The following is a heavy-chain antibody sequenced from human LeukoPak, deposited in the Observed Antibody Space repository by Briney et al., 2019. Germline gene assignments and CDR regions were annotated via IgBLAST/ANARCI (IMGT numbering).Heavy chain of an antibody. CDR1: GFTLSGYW. Sequence: GGSLRLSCAASGFTLSGYWMHWVRHPPGKGLVWVSRINGDGSTTSYADSVKGRFTISRDNAKNTLYLQMNSLRAGDTAIYYCARVHSSSWSSFDQWGQGTLVTVSS. CDR2: INGDGSTT. D-gene: IGHD6-13*01. V-gene: IGHV3-74*01. CDR3: ARVHSSSWSSFDQ. J-gene: IGHJ4*02.